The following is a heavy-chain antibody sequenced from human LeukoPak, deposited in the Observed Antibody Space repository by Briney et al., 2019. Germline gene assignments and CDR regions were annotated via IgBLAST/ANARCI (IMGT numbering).Heavy chain of an antibody. CDR3: ASDYYYGSGTLSDY. J-gene: IGHJ4*02. D-gene: IGHD3-10*01. Sequence: KASETLSLTCTVSGYSISSGYYWGWIRQPPGKGLEWIGSIYHSGSTYYNPSLKSRVTISVDTSKNQFSLKLSSVTAADTAVYYCASDYYYGSGTLSDYWGQGTLVTVSS. CDR2: IYHSGST. V-gene: IGHV4-38-2*02. CDR1: GYSISSGYY.